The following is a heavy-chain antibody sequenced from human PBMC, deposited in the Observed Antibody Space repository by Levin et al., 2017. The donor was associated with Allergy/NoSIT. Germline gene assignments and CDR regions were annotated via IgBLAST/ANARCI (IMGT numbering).Heavy chain of an antibody. CDR1: GFTFSSYA. D-gene: IGHD3-10*01. CDR3: ANSNYYGSGSYYNGFDY. CDR2: ISGSGGST. Sequence: PGGSLRLSCAASGFTFSSYAMSWVRQAPGKGLEWVSAISGSGGSTYYADSVKGRFTISRDNSKNTLYLQMNSLRAEDTAVYYCANSNYYGSGSYYNGFDYWGQGTLVTVSS. J-gene: IGHJ4*02. V-gene: IGHV3-23*01.